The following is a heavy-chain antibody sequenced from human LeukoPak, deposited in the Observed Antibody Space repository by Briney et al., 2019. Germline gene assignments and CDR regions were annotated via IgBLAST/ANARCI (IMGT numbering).Heavy chain of an antibody. CDR2: INPNSGDT. CDR3: ARDLGGSVIVGARRAYNWFDP. J-gene: IGHJ5*02. V-gene: IGHV1-2*02. Sequence: GASVKVSCKASGYTFTGYYMHWVRQAPGPPLEWLGWINPNSGDTNYTQKLQRRVTMTRDPSISTAYMELSRLRSDGTAVYYCARDLGGSVIVGARRAYNWFDPWGQGTLVTVSS. D-gene: IGHD1-26*01. CDR1: GYTFTGYY.